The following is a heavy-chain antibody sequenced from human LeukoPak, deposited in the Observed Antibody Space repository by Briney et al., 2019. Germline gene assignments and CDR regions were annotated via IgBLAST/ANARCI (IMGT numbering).Heavy chain of an antibody. Sequence: SVKVSCKASGYTFTSYGISWVRQPPGQGLEWMGGIIPIFGTANYAQKSQGRVTITADESTSTAYMELSSLRSEDTAVYYCASYFWSGYQHYYYYGMDVWGQGTTVTVSS. CDR3: ASYFWSGYQHYYYYGMDV. V-gene: IGHV1-69*13. CDR2: IIPIFGTA. J-gene: IGHJ6*02. CDR1: GYTFTSYG. D-gene: IGHD3-3*01.